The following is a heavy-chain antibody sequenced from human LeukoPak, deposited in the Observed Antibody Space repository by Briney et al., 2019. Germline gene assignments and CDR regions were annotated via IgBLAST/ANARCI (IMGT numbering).Heavy chain of an antibody. V-gene: IGHV3-30*18. CDR2: ISYDGSNK. CDR1: GFTFSSYS. J-gene: IGHJ6*03. Sequence: GGSLRLSCAASGFTFSSYSMNWVRQAPGKGLEWVAVISYDGSNKYYADSVKGRFTISRDNSKNTLYLQMNSLRAEDTAVYYCAKDAISFNYYYYYMDVWGKGTTVTVSS. D-gene: IGHD2-2*01. CDR3: AKDAISFNYYYYYMDV.